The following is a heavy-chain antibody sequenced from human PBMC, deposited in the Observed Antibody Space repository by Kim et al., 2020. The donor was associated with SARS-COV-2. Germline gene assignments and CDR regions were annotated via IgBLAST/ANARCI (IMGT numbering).Heavy chain of an antibody. CDR2: GTT. D-gene: IGHD2-15*01. J-gene: IGHJ6*04. Sequence: GTTTYNPSLKSRVTISKDTSRNQFSRKLTSVIASDTAVYYCARRGFLDDWGKGTTVIVSS. CDR3: ARRGFLDD. V-gene: IGHV4-59*08.